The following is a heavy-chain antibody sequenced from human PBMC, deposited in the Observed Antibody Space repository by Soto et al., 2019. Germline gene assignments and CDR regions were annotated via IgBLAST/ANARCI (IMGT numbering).Heavy chain of an antibody. J-gene: IGHJ4*02. CDR2: INPSGGST. D-gene: IGHD3-22*01. CDR1: GYTFTSYY. CDR3: ATLTIRRPREYYDSSGYYYFYSY. Sequence: ASVKVSCKASGYTFTSYYMHWVRQAPGQGLEWMGIINPSGGSTSYAQKFQGRVTMTRDTSTSTVYMELSSLRSEDTAVYYCATLTIRRPREYYDSSGYYYFYSYWGQGTLVNVSS. V-gene: IGHV1-46*03.